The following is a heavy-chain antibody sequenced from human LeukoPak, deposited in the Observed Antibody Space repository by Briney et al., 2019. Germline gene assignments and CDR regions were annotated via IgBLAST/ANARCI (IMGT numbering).Heavy chain of an antibody. CDR1: GFTFSNFS. V-gene: IGHV3-53*01. CDR3: ARDPLISGSYYT. D-gene: IGHD3-10*01. J-gene: IGHJ5*02. CDR2: IYSGGST. Sequence: PGGSLRLSSAASGFTFSNFSMNWVHQAPGKGLEWVSVIYSGGSTYYADSVKGRFTISRDNSKNTLYLQMNSLRAEDTAVYYCARDPLISGSYYTWGQGTLVTVSS.